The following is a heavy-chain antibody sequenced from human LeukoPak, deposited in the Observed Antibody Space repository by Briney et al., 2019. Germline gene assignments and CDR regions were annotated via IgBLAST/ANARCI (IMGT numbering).Heavy chain of an antibody. V-gene: IGHV4-34*01. J-gene: IGHJ5*02. CDR2: INHSGST. CDR1: GGSFSGYY. CDR3: ARGVRRVVVAGKLDP. D-gene: IGHD2-2*01. Sequence: PSGTLSLTCAVYGGSFSGYYWSWIRQPPGKGLEWIGEINHSGSTNYNPSLESRVTISVDTSKNQFSLKLSSVTAADTAVYYCARGVRRVVVAGKLDPWGQGTLVTVSS.